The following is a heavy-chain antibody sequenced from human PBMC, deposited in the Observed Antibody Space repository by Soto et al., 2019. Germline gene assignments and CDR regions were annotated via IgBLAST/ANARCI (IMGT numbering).Heavy chain of an antibody. J-gene: IGHJ3*02. CDR3: ARDVDSTILKPNDAFGI. CDR2: IYYSGRT. CDR1: GDSIFGGDYY. V-gene: IGHV4-30-4*01. Sequence: KTSETLSLTCTVSGDSIFGGDYYWSWIRQAPGKGLQWVGSIYYSGRTYYNPSLESRIAMTVDTSQNQFSLKLSSVTAADSAVYFCARDVDSTILKPNDAFGIXGXGSMVTVSS. D-gene: IGHD5-18*01.